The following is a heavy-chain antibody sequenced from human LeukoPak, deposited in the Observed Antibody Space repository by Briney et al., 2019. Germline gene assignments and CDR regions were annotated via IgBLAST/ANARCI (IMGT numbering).Heavy chain of an antibody. V-gene: IGHV3-30*04. J-gene: IGHJ4*02. D-gene: IGHD3-10*01. CDR1: GFTFSSYA. CDR3: AKEWYVGSPPDY. Sequence: PGGSLRLSCAASGFTFSSYAMHWVRQAPGKGLEWVAVISYDGSNKYYADSVKGRFTISRDNSRNTLYLQMTSLRPEDTALYYCAKEWYVGSPPDYWGQGTQVTVSS. CDR2: ISYDGSNK.